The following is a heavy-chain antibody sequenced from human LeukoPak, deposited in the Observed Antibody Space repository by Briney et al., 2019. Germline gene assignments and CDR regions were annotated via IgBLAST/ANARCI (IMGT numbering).Heavy chain of an antibody. CDR1: GGSFSGYY. CDR2: INHSGST. V-gene: IGHV4-34*01. J-gene: IGHJ4*02. Sequence: TSETLSLTCAVYGGSFSGYYWSWIRQPPGKGLEWIGEINHSGSTNYNPSLKSRVTISVDTSKNQFSLKLSSVTAADTAVYYCARGEAAARRRGYYFDYWGQGTLVTVSS. D-gene: IGHD6-6*01. CDR3: ARGEAAARRRGYYFDY.